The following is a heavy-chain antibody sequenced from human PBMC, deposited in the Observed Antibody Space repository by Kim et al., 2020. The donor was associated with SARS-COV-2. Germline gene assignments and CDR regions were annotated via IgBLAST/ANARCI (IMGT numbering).Heavy chain of an antibody. V-gene: IGHV4-39*07. J-gene: IGHJ5*02. CDR3: ARAPYYYGSGPYIGWFDP. D-gene: IGHD3-10*01. CDR2: IYYSGST. CDR1: GGSISSSSYY. Sequence: SETLSLTCTVSGGSISSSSYYWGWIRQPPGKGLEWIGSIYYSGSTYYNPSLKSRVTISVDTSKNQFSLKLSSVTAADTAVYYCARAPYYYGSGPYIGWFDPWGQGTLVTVSS.